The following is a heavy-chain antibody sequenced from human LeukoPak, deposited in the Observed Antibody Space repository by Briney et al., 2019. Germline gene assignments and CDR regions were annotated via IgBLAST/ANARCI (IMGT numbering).Heavy chain of an antibody. V-gene: IGHV3-11*01. J-gene: IGHJ4*02. CDR1: GFTFSDYY. D-gene: IGHD1-1*01. CDR3: AREMGSTRNVPIDY. Sequence: GGSLRLSCAASGFTFSDYYMSWVRQAPGKGLEWVAYVSDSGSTRYADSVRGRLTVSRDDAKCSLFLQMNSLRAEDTAVYYCAREMGSTRNVPIDYWGQGTLVTVSS. CDR2: VSDSGSTR.